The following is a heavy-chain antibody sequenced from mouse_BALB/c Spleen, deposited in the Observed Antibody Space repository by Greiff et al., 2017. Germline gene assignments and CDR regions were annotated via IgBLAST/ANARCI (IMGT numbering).Heavy chain of an antibody. CDR2: IDPSDSYT. CDR3: ARRVGQLGLQN. V-gene: IGHV1-69*02. CDR1: GYTFTSYW. Sequence: QVQLKQPGAELVKPGASVKLSCKASGYTFTSYWMHWVKQRPGQGLEWIGEIDPSDSYTNYNQKFKGKATLTVDKSSSTAYMQLSSLTSEDSAVYYCARRVGQLGLQNWGQGTLVTVSA. D-gene: IGHD3-2*01. J-gene: IGHJ3*01.